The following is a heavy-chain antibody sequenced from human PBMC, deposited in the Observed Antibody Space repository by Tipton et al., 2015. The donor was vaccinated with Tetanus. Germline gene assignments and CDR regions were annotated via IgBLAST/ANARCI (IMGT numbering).Heavy chain of an antibody. Sequence: GLVKPSETLSLTCSVTGGSLRGGDYHWSWIRQAPGKGLEWLAYVSYSGRTNSNYSHKSRITISQDTSKNQFSLKLNSVTAADTAVYYCARVDDSVWGSPFDPWGQGVLVTVSS. J-gene: IGHJ5*02. CDR2: VSYSGRT. D-gene: IGHD3-16*01. CDR1: GGSLRGGDYH. CDR3: ARVDDSVWGSPFDP. V-gene: IGHV4-61*08.